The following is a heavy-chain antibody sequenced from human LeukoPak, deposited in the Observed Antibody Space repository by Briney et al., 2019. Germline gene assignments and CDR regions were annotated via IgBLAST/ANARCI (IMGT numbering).Heavy chain of an antibody. J-gene: IGHJ4*02. CDR1: GFTFSSYS. V-gene: IGHV3-21*01. Sequence: GGSLRLSCAASGFTFSSYSMSWVRQAPGKGLEWVSSISSSSSYIYYADSVKGRFTISRDNAKKSVYLQMNSLRGEDTAVYYCARGIAAAGTPPLDYWGQGTLVTVSS. CDR2: ISSSSSYI. CDR3: ARGIAAAGTPPLDY. D-gene: IGHD6-13*01.